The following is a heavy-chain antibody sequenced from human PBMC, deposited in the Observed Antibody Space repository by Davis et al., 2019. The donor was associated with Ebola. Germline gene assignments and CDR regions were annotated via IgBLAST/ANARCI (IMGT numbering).Heavy chain of an antibody. CDR2: IWYDGSNK. V-gene: IGHV3-33*01. Sequence: GESLKISCAASGFTFSSYGMHWVRQAPGKGLEWVAVIWYDGSNKYYADSVKGRFTISRDNAKNSLYLQMNSLRAEDTAVYYCARDPHYGSGRYYYYGMDVWGQGTTVTVSS. D-gene: IGHD3-10*01. CDR1: GFTFSSYG. J-gene: IGHJ6*02. CDR3: ARDPHYGSGRYYYYGMDV.